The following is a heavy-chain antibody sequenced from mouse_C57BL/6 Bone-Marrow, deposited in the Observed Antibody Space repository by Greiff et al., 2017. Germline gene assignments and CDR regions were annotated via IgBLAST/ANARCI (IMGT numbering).Heavy chain of an antibody. V-gene: IGHV5-17*01. D-gene: IGHD2-14*01. CDR3: ARGGYLNAMDY. CDR1: GFTFSDYG. CDR2: ISSGSSTI. J-gene: IGHJ4*01. Sequence: EVQLVESGGGLVKPGGSLKLSCAASGFTFSDYGMHWVRQAPEKGLEWVAYISSGSSTIYYADTVKGRFTISRDNAKNTLFLQMTSLRSEDTAMYYCARGGYLNAMDYWGQGTSVTVSS.